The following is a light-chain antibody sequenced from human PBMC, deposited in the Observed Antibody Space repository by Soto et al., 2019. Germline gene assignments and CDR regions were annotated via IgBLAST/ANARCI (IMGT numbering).Light chain of an antibody. Sequence: DIVMTQSPESLAVSLGERATINCKSSQSLLDTSNNKNSVAWYQQKPGQPPKLLIYWASARQSGVPDRFSGSGSGTDFILTISNLQAEEVAVYYCHQYFSALYTFGQGTKLEI. CDR3: HQYFSALYT. CDR2: WAS. CDR1: QSLLDTSNNKNS. V-gene: IGKV4-1*01. J-gene: IGKJ2*01.